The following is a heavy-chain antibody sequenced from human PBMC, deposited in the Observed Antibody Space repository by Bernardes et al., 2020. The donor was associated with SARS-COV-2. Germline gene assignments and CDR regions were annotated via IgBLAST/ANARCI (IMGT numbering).Heavy chain of an antibody. CDR1: GGSIRSSY. CDR2: IYTSGST. D-gene: IGHD2-2*01. Sequence: SETLSLTRTVSGGSIRSSYWSWIRQPAGQGLEWIGRIYTSGSTNYNPSLKSRVTMSVDTSKNQFSLKLSSVTAADTAVYYCARAVVPAAYNWFDPWGQGTLVTVSS. CDR3: ARAVVPAAYNWFDP. V-gene: IGHV4-4*07. J-gene: IGHJ5*02.